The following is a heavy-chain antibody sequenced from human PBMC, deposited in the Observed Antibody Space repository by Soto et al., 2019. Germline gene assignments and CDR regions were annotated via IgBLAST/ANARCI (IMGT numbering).Heavy chain of an antibody. CDR1: GGSISSYS. J-gene: IGHJ4*02. CDR2: FSYSGST. Sequence: QVQLQESGPGLVKPSETLSLTCIVSGGSISSYSWTWIRQPPGQGLEWIGCFSYSGSTNYNPSLRRRVSISVDTSQNQFSLKLSSVTAADTAVYSCARPTDYGDQVIDYWGQGTLVTFSS. D-gene: IGHD4-17*01. CDR3: ARPTDYGDQVIDY. V-gene: IGHV4-59*08.